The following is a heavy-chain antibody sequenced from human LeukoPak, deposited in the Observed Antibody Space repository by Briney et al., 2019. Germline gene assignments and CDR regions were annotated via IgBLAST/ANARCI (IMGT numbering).Heavy chain of an antibody. Sequence: ASVKVSCKASGYTFTGYYMHWVRRAPGQGLEWMGWINPNSGGTNYAQKFQGRVTMTRDTSISTAYMELGRLRSDDTALYYCAREKGYDSSGYYEGFDYWGQGTLVTVSS. V-gene: IGHV1-2*02. CDR1: GYTFTGYY. D-gene: IGHD3-22*01. CDR2: INPNSGGT. CDR3: AREKGYDSSGYYEGFDY. J-gene: IGHJ4*02.